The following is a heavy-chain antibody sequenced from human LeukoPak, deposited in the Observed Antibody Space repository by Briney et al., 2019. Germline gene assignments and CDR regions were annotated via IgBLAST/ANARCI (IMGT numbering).Heavy chain of an antibody. V-gene: IGHV1-18*01. Sequence: ASVKVSCKASGYTFTSYGISWVRQAPGQGLEWMGWISAYNGNTNYAQKLQGRVTMTTDTPTSTAYMELRSLRSDDTAVYYCARDKAEYSGYGWAVPIREPLIDYWGQGTLVTVSS. D-gene: IGHD5-12*01. CDR3: ARDKAEYSGYGWAVPIREPLIDY. CDR2: ISAYNGNT. CDR1: GYTFTSYG. J-gene: IGHJ4*02.